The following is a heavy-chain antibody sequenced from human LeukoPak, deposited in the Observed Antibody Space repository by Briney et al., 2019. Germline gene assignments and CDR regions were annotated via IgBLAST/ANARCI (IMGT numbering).Heavy chain of an antibody. V-gene: IGHV4-34*01. CDR3: ARGPNYYDSRGYSDY. CDR1: GGSFSGYY. D-gene: IGHD3-22*01. J-gene: IGHJ4*02. Sequence: SETLSLTSAVYGGSFSGYYWSWIRQPPGKGLEWIGGINHSGSTNYNPSLKGRVTISVDTSKNQFSLKLSSVTAADTAVYYCARGPNYYDSRGYSDYWGQGTLVTVSS. CDR2: INHSGST.